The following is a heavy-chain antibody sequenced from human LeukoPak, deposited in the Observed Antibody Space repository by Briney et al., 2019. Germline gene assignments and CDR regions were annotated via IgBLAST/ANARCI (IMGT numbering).Heavy chain of an antibody. V-gene: IGHV3-73*01. D-gene: IGHD1-26*01. CDR3: TRLGATSDY. Sequence: PGGSLRLSCAASGFTFSGSAMHWVRQASGKGLEWVGRIRSKANSYATAYAASVKGRFTISRDDSKNTAYLQMNSLKTEDTAVYYCTRLGATSDYWGQGTLATVSS. J-gene: IGHJ4*02. CDR1: GFTFSGSA. CDR2: IRSKANSYAT.